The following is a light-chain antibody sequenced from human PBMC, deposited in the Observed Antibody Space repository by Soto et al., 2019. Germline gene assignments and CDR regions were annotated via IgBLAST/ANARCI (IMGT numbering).Light chain of an antibody. CDR2: EVS. J-gene: IGLJ1*01. CDR1: SSDVGGYNY. V-gene: IGLV2-14*01. Sequence: QSALTQPASVSGSPGQSITISCTGTSSDVGGYNYVSWYQHHPGKAPKLIICEVSNRPSGVSNRFSGSKSDNTASLTISGLQAEDEADYYCSSYTSFSTYVFGTGTKLTVL. CDR3: SSYTSFSTYV.